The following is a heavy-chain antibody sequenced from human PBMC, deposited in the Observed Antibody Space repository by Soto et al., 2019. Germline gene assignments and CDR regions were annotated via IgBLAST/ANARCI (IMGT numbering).Heavy chain of an antibody. V-gene: IGHV3-30*18. D-gene: IGHD3-3*01. CDR2: ISYDGSNK. Sequence: SGGSLRLSCAASGFTFSSYGMHWVRQAPGKGLEWVAVISYDGSNKYYAGSVKGRFTISRDNSKNTLYLQMNSLRAEDTAVYYCAKLMLYYDFWSGYLRDNYYYYYGMDVWGQGTTVTVSS. J-gene: IGHJ6*02. CDR3: AKLMLYYDFWSGYLRDNYYYYYGMDV. CDR1: GFTFSSYG.